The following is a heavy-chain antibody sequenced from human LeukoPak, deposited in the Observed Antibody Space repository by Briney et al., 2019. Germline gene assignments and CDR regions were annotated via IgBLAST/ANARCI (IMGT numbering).Heavy chain of an antibody. D-gene: IGHD1-14*01. J-gene: IGHJ4*02. Sequence: PGGSLRLSCAASGFTFRSYWMHWVRAAPGKGLVVVSCIKSDRRSTSYADPVKGRFTISRDNTKNTLDRQMNSLRAEDTAVYYCAKAEQLTFVNWGQRALGTVSS. CDR2: IKSDRRST. V-gene: IGHV3-74*01. CDR3: AKAEQLTFVN. CDR1: GFTFRSYW.